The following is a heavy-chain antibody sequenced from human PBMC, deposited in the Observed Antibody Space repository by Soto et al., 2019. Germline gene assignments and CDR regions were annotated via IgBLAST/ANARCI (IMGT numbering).Heavy chain of an antibody. CDR3: ARHYDILTGYYSFDY. D-gene: IGHD3-9*01. Sequence: GASVKVSCTASGYRFTSYGISWVRQAPGQGLEWMGWISAYNGNTNYAQKLQGRVTMTTDTSTSTAYMELRSLRSDDTAVYYCARHYDILTGYYSFDYWGQGTLVTVSS. CDR1: GYRFTSYG. J-gene: IGHJ4*02. CDR2: ISAYNGNT. V-gene: IGHV1-18*01.